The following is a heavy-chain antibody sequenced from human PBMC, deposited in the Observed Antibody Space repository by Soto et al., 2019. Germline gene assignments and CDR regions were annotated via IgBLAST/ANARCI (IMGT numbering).Heavy chain of an antibody. CDR2: INPRDDTK. CDR3: ARAAARDCSGTRCYSDY. D-gene: IGHD2-2*01. V-gene: IGHV1-46*03. CDR1: GYTFPSQY. Sequence: ASVKVSCKASGYTFPSQYMHWVRQAPGEGLEWMGIINPRDDTKAYTQKFQGRVTMTRDTSTSTFYMELRSLRSEDTAMYYCARAAARDCSGTRCYSDYWGQGTLVTVSS. J-gene: IGHJ4*02.